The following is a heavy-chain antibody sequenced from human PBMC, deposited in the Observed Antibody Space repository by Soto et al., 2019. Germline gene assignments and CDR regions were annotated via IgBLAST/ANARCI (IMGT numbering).Heavy chain of an antibody. CDR2: INHSGST. CDR1: GGSISSSSYY. V-gene: IGHV4-39*07. Sequence: SETLSLTCTVSGGSISSSSYYWGWILHPPGKGLEWIGEINHSGSTNYNPSLKSRVTISVDTSKNQFSLKLSSVTAADTAVYYCAREALNAYDYWGQGTLVTVSS. J-gene: IGHJ4*02. D-gene: IGHD2-21*01. CDR3: AREALNAYDY.